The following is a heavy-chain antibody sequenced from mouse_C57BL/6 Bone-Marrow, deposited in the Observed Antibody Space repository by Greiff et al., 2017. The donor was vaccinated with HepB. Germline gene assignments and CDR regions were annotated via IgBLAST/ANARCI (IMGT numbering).Heavy chain of an antibody. J-gene: IGHJ3*01. CDR2: IYWADDK. D-gene: IGHD1-1*01. Sequence: QVQLKESGPGILQSSQTLSLTCSFSGFSLSTSGMGVSWIRQPSGKGLVWLAHIYWADDKRYNPSLKSRLTISKDTSRNQVFLKITSVDTADTATYDCARRDYYGSSHQAWFAYWGQGTLVTVSA. V-gene: IGHV8-12*01. CDR1: GFSLSTSGMG. CDR3: ARRDYYGSSHQAWFAY.